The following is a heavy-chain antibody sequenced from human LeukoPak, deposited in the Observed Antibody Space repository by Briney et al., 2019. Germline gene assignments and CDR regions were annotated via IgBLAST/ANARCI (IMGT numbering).Heavy chain of an antibody. J-gene: IGHJ4*02. V-gene: IGHV3-53*01. Sequence: RGSLRLSCAASGFTVSSNYMSWVRQAPGKGLEWVSVIYSGGSTYYADSVKGRFTISRDNSKNTLYLQMNSLRAEDTAVYYCARHDILTGYPSFDYWGQGTLVTVSS. CDR2: IYSGGST. CDR3: ARHDILTGYPSFDY. CDR1: GFTVSSNY. D-gene: IGHD3-9*01.